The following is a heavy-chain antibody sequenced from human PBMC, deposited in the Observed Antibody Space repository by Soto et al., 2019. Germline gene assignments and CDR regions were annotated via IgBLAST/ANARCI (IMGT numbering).Heavy chain of an antibody. CDR3: ARQDDFWSGYRPSSYYYYYMDV. CDR2: IYYSGST. Sequence: PSETLSLTCTVSGGSISSYYWSWIRQPPGKGLEWIGYIYYSGSTNYNPSLKSRVTISVDTSKNQFSLKLSSVTAADTAVYYCARQDDFWSGYRPSSYYYYYMDVWGKGTTVTVSS. V-gene: IGHV4-59*08. D-gene: IGHD3-3*01. J-gene: IGHJ6*03. CDR1: GGSISSYY.